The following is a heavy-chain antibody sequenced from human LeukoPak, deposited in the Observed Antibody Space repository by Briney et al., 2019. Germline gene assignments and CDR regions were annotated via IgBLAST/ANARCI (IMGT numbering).Heavy chain of an antibody. CDR2: IYKDGRT. D-gene: IGHD6-19*01. CDR1: GFIVSSNY. Sequence: GGSLRLSCVASGFIVSSNYMTWVRQAPGKGLEWVSVIYKDGRTFYADSVKGRFTISRDNSKNTLYLQMNSLRAEDTAVYYCASIAVAGKDYYYYGMDVWGQGTTVTVSS. CDR3: ASIAVAGKDYYYYGMDV. V-gene: IGHV3-53*05. J-gene: IGHJ6*02.